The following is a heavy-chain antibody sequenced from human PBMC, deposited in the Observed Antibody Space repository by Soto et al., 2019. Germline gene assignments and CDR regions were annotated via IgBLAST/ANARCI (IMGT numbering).Heavy chain of an antibody. CDR1: GFTFSSSA. J-gene: IGHJ6*03. CDR3: AKGSRGAYYYCMDV. V-gene: IGHV3-23*01. Sequence: DVQMLESGGGLVQPGGSLRLSCAASGFTFSSSAMNWVRQAPGKGLEWVSSISNSGGTTSYADSVKGRFTISRDNSKNTLYLQMNSLRAEDTAVYYCAKGSRGAYYYCMDVWGKGTTVTVSS. CDR2: ISNSGGTT.